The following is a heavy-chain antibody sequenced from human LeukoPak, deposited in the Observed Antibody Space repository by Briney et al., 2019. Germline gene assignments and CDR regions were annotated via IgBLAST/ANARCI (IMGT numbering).Heavy chain of an antibody. J-gene: IGHJ4*02. V-gene: IGHV5-51*01. D-gene: IGHD5-12*01. CDR3: ARPPGSRSGYDTPSFDY. CDR1: GYTFTSYW. CDR2: IYPGGSDT. Sequence: GESLKISCKGSGYTFTSYWIGWGRPMPGKGLEWMGIIYPGGSDTRDSPSFEGQVTIAADNSISTSYLQWSSLNASDTAMYYCARPPGSRSGYDTPSFDYWGQRTLVTVSS.